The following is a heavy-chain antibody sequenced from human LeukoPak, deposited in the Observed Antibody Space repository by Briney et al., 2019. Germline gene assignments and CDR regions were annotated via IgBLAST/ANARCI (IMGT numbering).Heavy chain of an antibody. CDR1: GFTFSSYS. CDR3: ATKAGGDY. Sequence: GGSLRLSCAASGFTFSSYSMNWVRQAPGKGLECVANIKQDGSEKYYMDPVKGRFTISRDNAKNSLYLQMNSLRVEDTAVYYCATKAGGDYWGQGTLVTVSS. V-gene: IGHV3-7*05. J-gene: IGHJ4*02. D-gene: IGHD6-13*01. CDR2: IKQDGSEK.